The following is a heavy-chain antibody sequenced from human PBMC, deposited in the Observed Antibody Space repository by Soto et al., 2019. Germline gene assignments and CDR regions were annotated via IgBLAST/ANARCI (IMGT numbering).Heavy chain of an antibody. CDR1: GGTFSSYT. V-gene: IGHV1-69*06. Sequence: QLHLVQSGAEVKKPGSSGKVSCKASGGTFSSYTINWVRQAPGQGLEWLGGIIPMFGTLYYAQKFQGRLTIAADSSTSTAYMELSTLRSDDTAVYYCASKVASSDDAFDIWGQGTMVTVSS. D-gene: IGHD6-6*01. J-gene: IGHJ3*02. CDR3: ASKVASSDDAFDI. CDR2: IIPMFGTL.